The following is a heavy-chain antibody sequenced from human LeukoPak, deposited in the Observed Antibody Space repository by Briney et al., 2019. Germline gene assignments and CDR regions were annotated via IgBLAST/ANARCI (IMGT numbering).Heavy chain of an antibody. D-gene: IGHD1-26*01. J-gene: IGHJ4*02. V-gene: IGHV3-48*02. CDR1: GITFSGYS. CDR2: MTTSGSTI. Sequence: GGSLRLSCAVSGITFSGYSMIWVRQAPGKGLEWLSFMTTSGSTIFYAESVKDRFTISRDNAKKSLYLQMNSLRDEDTAVYYCARVGGATAVTMYFEYWGQGTLVTVTS. CDR3: ARVGGATAVTMYFEY.